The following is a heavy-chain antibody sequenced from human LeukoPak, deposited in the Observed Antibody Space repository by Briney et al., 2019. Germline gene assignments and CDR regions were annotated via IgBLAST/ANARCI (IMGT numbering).Heavy chain of an antibody. CDR2: IYTSGST. V-gene: IGHV4-4*07. CDR3: ARDVVAAAGTWDH. D-gene: IGHD6-13*01. CDR1: GDSISSFY. Sequence: PSETLSLTCTVSGDSISSFYWTWIRQPAGKGLEWIGRIYTSGSTNYNPSLKSRVTMSVDTSKNQFSLKLSSVTAADTAVYYCARDVVAAAGTWDHWGQGTLVTVSS. J-gene: IGHJ4*02.